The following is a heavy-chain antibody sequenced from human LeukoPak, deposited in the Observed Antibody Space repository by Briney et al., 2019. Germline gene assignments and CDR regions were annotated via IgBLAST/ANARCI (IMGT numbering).Heavy chain of an antibody. Sequence: ASVKVPCKASGYSFTSYEINWERQATGQGLEWMGWMNPSSGNTGYAQNFQGRVTMTRNTSISTAYMDLSSLTSADTAVYYCARRRYTDFDYWGQGTLVSVSS. CDR3: ARRRYTDFDY. CDR2: MNPSSGNT. D-gene: IGHD2-2*02. V-gene: IGHV1-8*01. CDR1: GYSFTSYE. J-gene: IGHJ4*02.